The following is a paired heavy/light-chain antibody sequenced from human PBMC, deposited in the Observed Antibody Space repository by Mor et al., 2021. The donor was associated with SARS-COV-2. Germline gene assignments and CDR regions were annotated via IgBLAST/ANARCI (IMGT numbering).Light chain of an antibody. CDR1: QSVSSH. V-gene: IGKV3-15*01. CDR3: QQYHNWPPA. CDR2: GAS. Sequence: EIVMTQSPATLSVSPGERATLSCRASQSVSSHLAWYQQKPGQAPRLLIYGASTRATGVPARFSGGGSGTEFTLTISSLQSEDFAVYYCQQYHNWPPAFGQRTRLEIK. J-gene: IGKJ5*01.
Heavy chain of an antibody. CDR3: ARLTTVGWFDL. V-gene: IGHV4-59*01. CDR1: GGSISGDY. D-gene: IGHD4-17*01. CDR2: IYYSRSI. Sequence: QVQLQESGPGLVKPSETLSLTCTVSGGSISGDYWSWIRQPPGKGLDYIGQIYYSRSINYHPSLKSRVTFSLDTSKNHFYLKLNSVTAADTAVYFCARLTTVGWFDLWGQGTLVTVSS. J-gene: IGHJ5*02.